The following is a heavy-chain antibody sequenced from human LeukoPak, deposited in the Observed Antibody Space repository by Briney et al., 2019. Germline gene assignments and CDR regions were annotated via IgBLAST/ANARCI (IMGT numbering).Heavy chain of an antibody. J-gene: IGHJ4*02. CDR1: GFTFDDYA. Sequence: GRSLRLSCAASGFTFDDYAMHWVRQAPGRGLEWVSGISWNSGSIGYADSVKGRFTISRDNAKNSLYLQMNSLRAEDMALYYCAKEFYSSRWYYFDHWGQGTLVTVSS. CDR3: AKEFYSSRWYYFDH. D-gene: IGHD6-13*01. V-gene: IGHV3-9*03. CDR2: ISWNSGSI.